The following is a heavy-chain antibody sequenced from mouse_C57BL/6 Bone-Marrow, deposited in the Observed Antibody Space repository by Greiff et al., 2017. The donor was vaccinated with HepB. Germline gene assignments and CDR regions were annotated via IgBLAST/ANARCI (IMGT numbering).Heavy chain of an antibody. V-gene: IGHV1-11*01. CDR1: GYTFTDHF. CDR2: IYPVSGDT. J-gene: IGHJ1*03. CDR3: GRGEYFDV. Sequence: VQLQQSGAELVSPGASVTLSCKASGYTFTDHFMNWVKKRPGQGLEWIGRIYPVSGDTNYNQKFKGKATFSVDRSSSTAYMVLNSLTSEDAAVYYCGRGEYFDVWGTGTTVTVSS.